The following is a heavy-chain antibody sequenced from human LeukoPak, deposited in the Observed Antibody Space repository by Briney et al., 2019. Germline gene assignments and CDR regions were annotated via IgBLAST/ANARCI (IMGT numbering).Heavy chain of an antibody. CDR1: GYSINSGYY. CDR3: ARHGDIAAEDGGWFDP. Sequence: SETLSLTCTVSGYSINSGYYWGWIRQPPGKGLEWIGSLYHSGTTYYNPSLKSRVTMSVDTSKNQFSLKLSSVTAADTAVYYCARHGDIAAEDGGWFDPWGQGTLVTVSS. J-gene: IGHJ5*02. CDR2: LYHSGTT. D-gene: IGHD6-13*01. V-gene: IGHV4-38-2*02.